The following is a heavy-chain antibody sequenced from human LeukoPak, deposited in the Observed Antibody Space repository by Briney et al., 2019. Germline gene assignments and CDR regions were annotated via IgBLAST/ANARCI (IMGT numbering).Heavy chain of an antibody. CDR1: GFTSNENW. Sequence: GGSLRVSCVASGFTSNENWMSWVRQVPGKGLEWVANIKYDGSEEDYADSVKGRFTISRDNAKNSLYLHMKSLTAEDTAVYFCARSPSGFRSTFVNWGQGTLVSVSS. CDR3: ARSPSGFRSTFVN. J-gene: IGHJ4*02. V-gene: IGHV3-7*03. D-gene: IGHD3-9*01. CDR2: IKYDGSEE.